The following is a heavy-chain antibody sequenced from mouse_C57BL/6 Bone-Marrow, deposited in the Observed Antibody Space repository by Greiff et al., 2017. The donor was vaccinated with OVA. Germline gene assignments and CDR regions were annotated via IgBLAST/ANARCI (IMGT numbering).Heavy chain of an antibody. CDR3: ARFNYVNYAMDY. CDR1: EYEFPSHD. CDR2: INSYGGST. J-gene: IGHJ4*01. Sequence: EVQLVESGGGLVQPGESLKLSCESNEYEFPSHDMSWVRKTPEKRLELVAAINSYGGSTYYPDTMERKFIITRDNTKKTLYLQLSSLRSEDTALYYCARFNYVNYAMDYWGQGTSGTVSS. D-gene: IGHD2-4*01. V-gene: IGHV5-2*01.